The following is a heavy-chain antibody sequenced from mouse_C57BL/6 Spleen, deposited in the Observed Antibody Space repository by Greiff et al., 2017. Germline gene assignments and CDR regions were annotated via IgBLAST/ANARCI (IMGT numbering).Heavy chain of an antibody. CDR3: ARHEKRNSNYDYAMDY. J-gene: IGHJ4*01. V-gene: IGHV5-6*02. D-gene: IGHD2-5*01. CDR1: GFTFSSYG. Sequence: EVMLVESGGDLVKPGGSLKLSCAASGFTFSSYGMSWVRQTPDKRLEWVATISSGGSYTYYPDSVKGRFTISRDNAKNTLYLQMSSLKSEDTAMYYCARHEKRNSNYDYAMDYWGQGTSVTVSS. CDR2: ISSGGSYT.